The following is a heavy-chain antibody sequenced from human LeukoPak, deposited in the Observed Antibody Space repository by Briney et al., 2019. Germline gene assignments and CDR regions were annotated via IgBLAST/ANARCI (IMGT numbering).Heavy chain of an antibody. J-gene: IGHJ4*02. D-gene: IGHD6-13*01. CDR1: GYTFTGYY. Sequence: ASVTVTCKASGYTFTGYYMHWVRQAPGQGLAWMGWINPNSGGSNYAQKFQGRVTMTRDTSISTAYMELSRLTSDDTAVYYCASGQETSNSWYLPFDYWGQGTLVTVSS. V-gene: IGHV1-2*02. CDR3: ASGQETSNSWYLPFDY. CDR2: INPNSGGS.